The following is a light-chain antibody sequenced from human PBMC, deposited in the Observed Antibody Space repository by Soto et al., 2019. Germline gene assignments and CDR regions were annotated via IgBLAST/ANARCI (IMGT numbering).Light chain of an antibody. CDR2: GAS. V-gene: IGKV3-15*01. CDR3: QQYNNLPWT. J-gene: IGKJ1*01. Sequence: EIVMTQSPATLSVSPGERATLSCRASQSVSSNLAWYQQKPGQAPRLLIYGASTRATGIPARFSGSGSGTEFTLTISSLQSEDFAVYYCQQYNNLPWTFGQGTKVVIK. CDR1: QSVSSN.